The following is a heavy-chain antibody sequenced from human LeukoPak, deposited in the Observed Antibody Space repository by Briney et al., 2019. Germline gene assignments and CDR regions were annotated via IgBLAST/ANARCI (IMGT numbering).Heavy chain of an antibody. CDR2: IYPGDSDT. J-gene: IGHJ4*02. Sequence: GESLQISCKGSGYSFASRWIGWVRQMPGKGLEWMGIIYPGDSDTRYSPSFQGQVTISADKSSSTAYLQWSSLKASDTAMYYCARHPEMATIFSYQYWGQGTLVTVSS. CDR1: GYSFASRW. CDR3: ARHPEMATIFSYQY. V-gene: IGHV5-51*01. D-gene: IGHD5-24*01.